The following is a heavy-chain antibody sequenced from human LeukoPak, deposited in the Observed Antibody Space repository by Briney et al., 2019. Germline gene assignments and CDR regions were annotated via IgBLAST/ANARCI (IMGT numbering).Heavy chain of an antibody. J-gene: IGHJ6*03. V-gene: IGHV4-39*07. CDR3: ARRSVGYSNVRYHMDV. CDR1: GGSISSSSYY. CDR2: IYYSGST. Sequence: SETLSLTCAVSGGSISSSSYYWGWIRQPPGKGLEWIGSIYYSGSTYYNPSLKSRVTISVDTSKNQFSLKLSSVTAADTAVYYCARRSVGYSNVRYHMDVWGKGTTVTVSS. D-gene: IGHD4-11*01.